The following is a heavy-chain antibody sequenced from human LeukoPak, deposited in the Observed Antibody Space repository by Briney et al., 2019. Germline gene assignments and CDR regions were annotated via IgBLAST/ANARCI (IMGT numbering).Heavy chain of an antibody. CDR2: ISSSGSTI. J-gene: IGHJ4*02. V-gene: IGHV3-11*01. CDR1: GFTFRDYY. Sequence: GGSLRLSCAASGFTFRDYYMNWIRQAPGKGLEWVSYISSSGSTIYYADSVKGRFTISRDNAKNSLYLQMNSLRAEDTAVYYCARVATSSGWYPMGFWGQGTLVTVSS. D-gene: IGHD6-19*01. CDR3: ARVATSSGWYPMGF.